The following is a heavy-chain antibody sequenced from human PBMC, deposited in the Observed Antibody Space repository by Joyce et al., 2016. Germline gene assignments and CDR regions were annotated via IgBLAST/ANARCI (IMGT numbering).Heavy chain of an antibody. V-gene: IGHV3-9*01. CDR2: TSLNRNTI. CDR1: GFTFDDFG. Sequence: EVQLVESGGDLVQPGRSLRLSCAASGFTFDDFGMHWVRQVPGKRLVLVSGTSLNRNTIGYPDSVKGRFTISRDNAKNSLYLQMNSLRTEDTALYYCAKDIGSSGQSGPDYWGQGTLVTVSS. CDR3: AKDIGSSGQSGPDY. J-gene: IGHJ4*02. D-gene: IGHD3-22*01.